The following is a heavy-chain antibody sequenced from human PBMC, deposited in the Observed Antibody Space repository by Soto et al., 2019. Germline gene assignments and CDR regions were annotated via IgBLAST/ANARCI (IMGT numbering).Heavy chain of an antibody. CDR1: GFTFSDYY. D-gene: IGHD2-15*01. CDR2: ISSSGSTI. Sequence: PGGSLRLSCAASGFTFSDYYMSWIRQAPGKGLEWVSYISSSGSTIYYADSVKGRFTISRDNAKNSLYLQMSSLRSEDTAVYYCARSSVRDIVVVVAATHGMDVWGQGTTVTVSS. J-gene: IGHJ6*02. CDR3: ARSSVRDIVVVVAATHGMDV. V-gene: IGHV3-11*01.